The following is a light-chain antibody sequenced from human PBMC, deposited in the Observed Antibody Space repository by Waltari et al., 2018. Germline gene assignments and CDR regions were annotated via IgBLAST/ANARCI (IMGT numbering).Light chain of an antibody. V-gene: IGLV8-61*01. J-gene: IGLJ3*02. CDR2: KAN. Sequence: QTVVPQEPSLSVSPGGTVTLTCALSSGPPSTTPYATWYQQTPGQAPRTLVYKANARSSGVPDRFSGSILGNTAALTITGAQADDESDYYCALYMGSGIWVFGGGTRLTVL. CDR3: ALYMGSGIWV. CDR1: SGPPSTTPY.